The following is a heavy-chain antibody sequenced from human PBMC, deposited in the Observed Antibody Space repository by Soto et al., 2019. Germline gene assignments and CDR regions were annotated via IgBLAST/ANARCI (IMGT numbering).Heavy chain of an antibody. Sequence: GGSLRLSCAASGFTVSSNYMSWVRQAPGKGLEWVSVIYSGGSTYYADSVKGRFTISRDNSKNTLYLQMNSLRAEDTAVYYCARGFNYDFWSGYYTPNWFDPWGQGTLVTVSS. V-gene: IGHV3-66*01. CDR3: ARGFNYDFWSGYYTPNWFDP. CDR2: IYSGGST. D-gene: IGHD3-3*01. CDR1: GFTVSSNY. J-gene: IGHJ5*02.